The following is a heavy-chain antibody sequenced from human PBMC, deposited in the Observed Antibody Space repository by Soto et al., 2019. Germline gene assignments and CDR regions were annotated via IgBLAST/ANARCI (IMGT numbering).Heavy chain of an antibody. CDR3: GRHSSGLYFFDY. Sequence: GGSLRLSCAASGFTFSSYGMSWVRQAPGKGLEWVSGVSSTGSGTYYADYYADSVKGRFTISRDNSKNTLYLQMDTLRAGDTAVYYCGRHSSGLYFFDYWGRGTLVTVSS. V-gene: IGHV3-23*01. CDR1: GFTFSSYG. D-gene: IGHD6-19*01. J-gene: IGHJ4*02. CDR2: VSSTGSGT.